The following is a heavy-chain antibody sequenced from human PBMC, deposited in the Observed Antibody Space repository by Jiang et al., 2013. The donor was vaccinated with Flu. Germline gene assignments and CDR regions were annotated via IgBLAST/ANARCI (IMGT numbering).Heavy chain of an antibody. J-gene: IGHJ4*02. CDR3: ARGDGYNWR. D-gene: IGHD5-24*01. CDR1: GGSISSYY. V-gene: IGHV4-59*01. CDR2: IYYSGST. Sequence: GLVKPSETLSLTCTVSGGSISSYYWSWIRQPPGKGLEWIGYIYYSGSTNYNPSLKSRVTISVDTSKNQFSLKLSSVTAADTAVYYCARGDGYNWRWGQGTLVTVSS.